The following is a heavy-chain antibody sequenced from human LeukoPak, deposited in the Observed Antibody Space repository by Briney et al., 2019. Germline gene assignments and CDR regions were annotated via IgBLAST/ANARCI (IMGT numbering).Heavy chain of an antibody. V-gene: IGHV3-7*01. CDR3: ASNWNYVRGYGMDV. CDR2: INQDGSEK. J-gene: IGHJ6*02. Sequence: GGSLRLSCAASGFSFSNYWVTWVRQAPGKRLQWVANINQDGSEKHYVDSVRGRFTISRDNAKNSLYLQMNCLRAEDTAVYYCASNWNYVRGYGMDVWGQGTTVTVSS. D-gene: IGHD1-7*01. CDR1: GFSFSNYW.